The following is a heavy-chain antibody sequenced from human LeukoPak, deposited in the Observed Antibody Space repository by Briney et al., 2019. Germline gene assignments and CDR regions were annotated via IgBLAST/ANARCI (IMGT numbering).Heavy chain of an antibody. CDR2: INHSGTT. J-gene: IGHJ6*03. D-gene: IGHD2-15*01. CDR1: GGSFSGYY. CDR3: AGYGLEFVVDTNIHYYYMDV. Sequence: PSQTLSLTCTVYGGSFSGYYWTWIRQSPGKGLEWIGEINHSGTTNYNPSLKSRLSISVDTSQKQISLTLNPVTAADSAVYYCAGYGLEFVVDTNIHYYYMDVWGKGTTVTVSS. V-gene: IGHV4-34*01.